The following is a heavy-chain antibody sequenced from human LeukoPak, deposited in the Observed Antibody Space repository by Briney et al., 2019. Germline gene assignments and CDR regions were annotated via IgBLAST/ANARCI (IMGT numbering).Heavy chain of an antibody. D-gene: IGHD3-16*02. J-gene: IGHJ4*02. CDR3: ARGRGLGVITPYSDS. CDR2: ISYRGST. Sequence: SETLSLTCTVSGGSASSDHWSWIRQPPEKGLEWIGCISYRGSTNYNPSLKSRVTISIDTSKKHFSLKLTSVTAADTGVYYCARGRGLGVITPYSDSWGQGTLVTVSS. CDR1: GGSASSDH. V-gene: IGHV4-59*08.